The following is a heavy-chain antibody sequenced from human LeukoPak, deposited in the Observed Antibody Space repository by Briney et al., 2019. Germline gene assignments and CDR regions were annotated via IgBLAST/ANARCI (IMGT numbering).Heavy chain of an antibody. CDR3: ARGYCSTTSCYDYFDY. V-gene: IGHV1-18*01. D-gene: IGHD2-2*01. CDR2: ISAYNGNT. Sequence: ASVKVSCKASGYTFTSYGISWVRQAPGQGLEWMGWISAYNGNTNYAQKLQGRVTMTTDTSTSTAYMELRSLRSDDTAVYYCARGYCSTTSCYDYFDYWGQGTLVTVSS. J-gene: IGHJ4*02. CDR1: GYTFTSYG.